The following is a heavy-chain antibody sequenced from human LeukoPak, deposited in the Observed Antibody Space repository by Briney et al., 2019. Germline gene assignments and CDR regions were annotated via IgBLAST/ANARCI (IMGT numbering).Heavy chain of an antibody. CDR3: ARRLWFGELSWFDP. Sequence: ASVKVSCKAYGYTFTGYYMHWVRQAPGQGLEWMGWINPNSGGTNYAQKFQGRVTMTRDTSISTAYMELSRLRSDDTAVYYCARRLWFGELSWFDPWGQGTLVTVSS. J-gene: IGHJ5*02. CDR2: INPNSGGT. D-gene: IGHD3-10*01. V-gene: IGHV1-2*02. CDR1: GYTFTGYY.